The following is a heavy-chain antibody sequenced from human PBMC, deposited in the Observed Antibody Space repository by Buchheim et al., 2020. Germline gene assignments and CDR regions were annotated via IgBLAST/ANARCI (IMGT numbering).Heavy chain of an antibody. CDR3: ARERRAAAGRYFYYYYMDV. CDR1: GGSISSGNYY. V-gene: IGHV4-31*03. J-gene: IGHJ6*03. D-gene: IGHD6-13*01. CDR2: IHYSGST. Sequence: QVHLQESGPGLVKPSQTLSLTCSVSGGSISSGNYYWSWIRQHPGKGLEWIGNIHYSGSTYYNPSLKSRVTISVDTSKNQFSLKLSSVTAADTAVYYCARERRAAAGRYFYYYYMDVWGEGTT.